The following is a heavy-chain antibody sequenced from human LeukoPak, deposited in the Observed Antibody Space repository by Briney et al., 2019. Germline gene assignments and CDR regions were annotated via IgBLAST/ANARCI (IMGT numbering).Heavy chain of an antibody. D-gene: IGHD6-13*01. CDR1: GGSISSYY. V-gene: IGHV4-59*08. CDR2: IYYSGST. CDR3: ARRAAAGPYFDY. J-gene: IGHJ4*02. Sequence: SEVLSLTCTVSGGSISSYYWSWIRQPPGKGLEWIGYIYYSGSTNYNPSLKSRVTISVDTSKNQFSLKLSSVTAADTAVYYCARRAAAGPYFDYWGQGTLVTVSS.